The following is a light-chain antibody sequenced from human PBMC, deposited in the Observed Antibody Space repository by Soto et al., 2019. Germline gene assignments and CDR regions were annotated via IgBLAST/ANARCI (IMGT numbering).Light chain of an antibody. Sequence: EIVMTQSPATLSVSPGERATLSCRASQSVSSNLAWYQQKPGQAPRLLIYGASTRATGIPARFSGSGSGTDFTLTISRLEPEDFAVYYCQQDDSSRTFGQGTKVDIK. CDR3: QQDDSSRT. V-gene: IGKV3-15*01. CDR1: QSVSSN. CDR2: GAS. J-gene: IGKJ1*01.